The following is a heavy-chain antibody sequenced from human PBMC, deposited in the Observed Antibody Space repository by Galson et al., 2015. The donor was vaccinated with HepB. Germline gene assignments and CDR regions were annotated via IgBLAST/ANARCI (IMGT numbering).Heavy chain of an antibody. V-gene: IGHV5-51*01. J-gene: IGHJ3*02. D-gene: IGHD2-2*01. CDR3: ARIYDCSSTTCYLHDAFDI. Sequence: QSGAEVKKPGESLKISCKGSGYSFTSYWIGWVRQMPGKGLEWMGIIYPGDSDTRYSPSFQGQVTISADKSISTAYLQWSSLKASDTAMYYCARIYDCSSTTCYLHDAFDIWGQGTMVTVSS. CDR2: IYPGDSDT. CDR1: GYSFTSYW.